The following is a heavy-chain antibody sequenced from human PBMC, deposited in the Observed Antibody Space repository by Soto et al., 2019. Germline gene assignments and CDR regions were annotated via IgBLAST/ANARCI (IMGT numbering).Heavy chain of an antibody. CDR1: CGSISSYY. J-gene: IGHJ4*02. Sequence: SETLSLTCTFSCGSISSYYWSWIRQPPGKGLEWIGYIYYSGSTNYNPSLKSRVTISVDTSKNQFSLKLSSVTAADTAVYYCARARVDYYDSSGYYYIDYWGQGTLVTVSS. V-gene: IGHV4-59*01. CDR3: ARARVDYYDSSGYYYIDY. CDR2: IYYSGST. D-gene: IGHD3-22*01.